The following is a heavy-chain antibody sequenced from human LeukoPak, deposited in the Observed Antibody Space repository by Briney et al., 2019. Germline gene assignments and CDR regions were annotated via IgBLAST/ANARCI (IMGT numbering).Heavy chain of an antibody. CDR2: ISAYNGKT. V-gene: IGHV1-18*01. D-gene: IGHD3-16*02. J-gene: IGHJ4*02. CDR3: ARARPVWGSYRYSDY. Sequence: VASVTVSCTASGYTFTSYGISWVRQAPGQGLEWMGWISAYNGKTNYAQKLQGRVTMTTDTSTSTAYMELRSLRSDDAAVYYCARARPVWGSYRYSDYWGQGTLVSVSS. CDR1: GYTFTSYG.